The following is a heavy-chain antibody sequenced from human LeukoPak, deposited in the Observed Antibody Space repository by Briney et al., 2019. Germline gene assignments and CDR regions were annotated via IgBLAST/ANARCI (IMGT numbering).Heavy chain of an antibody. CDR1: GYTFTGYH. V-gene: IGHV1-2*02. CDR3: ARDGSVTRYCSSTSCYLGY. CDR2: INPNSGGT. J-gene: IGHJ4*02. Sequence: GASVKVSCKASGYTFTGYHMHWVRQAPGQGLEWMGWINPNSGGTNYAQKFQGRVTMTRDTSISTAYMELSRLRSDDTAVYYCARDGSVTRYCSSTSCYLGYWGQGTLVTVSS. D-gene: IGHD2-2*01.